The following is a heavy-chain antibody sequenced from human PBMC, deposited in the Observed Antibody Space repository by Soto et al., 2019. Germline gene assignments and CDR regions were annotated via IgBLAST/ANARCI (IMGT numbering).Heavy chain of an antibody. D-gene: IGHD2-2*01. J-gene: IGHJ5*02. Sequence: PLETLSLTCTVSGGSISSGGYYWSWIRHHPGKGLEWIGYIYYSGITYYNPSLKSRVTISVDTSKNQFSLKLSSVTAADTAVYYCARFYCSSTSCYANWFDPWGQGTLVTVSS. CDR3: ARFYCSSTSCYANWFDP. CDR1: GGSISSGGYY. CDR2: IYYSGIT. V-gene: IGHV4-31*02.